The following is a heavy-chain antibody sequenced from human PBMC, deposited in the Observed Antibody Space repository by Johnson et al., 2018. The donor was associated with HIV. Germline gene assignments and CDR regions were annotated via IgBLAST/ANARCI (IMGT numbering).Heavy chain of an antibody. Sequence: MQLVESGGGLVQPGGSLRLSCEVSGFTFTFYWMSWVRQSPGKGLEWVANIKKDGSEKYYVDSVKGRFTISRDNSKNTLYLQMNSLRAEDTAVYNCAREVDRDGVVRRRTYYYDSSALDIWGQGTMVTVSS. D-gene: IGHD3-22*01. V-gene: IGHV3-7*01. CDR1: GFTFTFYW. CDR3: AREVDRDGVVRRRTYYYDSSALDI. CDR2: IKKDGSEK. J-gene: IGHJ3*02.